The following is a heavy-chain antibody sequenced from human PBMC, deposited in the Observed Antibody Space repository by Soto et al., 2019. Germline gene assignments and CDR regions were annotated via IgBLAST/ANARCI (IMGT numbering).Heavy chain of an antibody. Sequence: QVHLVQSGAELKKPGSSVRVSCTVSGETFTFYIINWLRQALGLGLGWMGRTNPILSMSNSALKFQGRLSISADKSTSTAYMDLRSLRSDDTAVYYCATSYGSGSQAFDYRGQGALVTVSS. CDR2: TNPILSMS. J-gene: IGHJ4*02. V-gene: IGHV1-69*02. D-gene: IGHD3-10*01. CDR1: GETFTFYI. CDR3: ATSYGSGSQAFDY.